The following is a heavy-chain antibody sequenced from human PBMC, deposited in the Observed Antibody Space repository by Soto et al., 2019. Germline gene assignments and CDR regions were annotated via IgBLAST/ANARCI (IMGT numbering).Heavy chain of an antibody. CDR2: IIPIFGTA. D-gene: IGHD5-18*01. CDR3: ARGIYSYGYSYYFDY. Sequence: GASVKVSCKASGGTFSSYAISWVRQAPGQGLEWMGGIIPIFGTANYAQKFQGRVTITADESTSTAYMELSSLRSEDTAVYYCARGIYSYGYSYYFDYWGQGTLVTVSS. CDR1: GGTFSSYA. J-gene: IGHJ4*02. V-gene: IGHV1-69*13.